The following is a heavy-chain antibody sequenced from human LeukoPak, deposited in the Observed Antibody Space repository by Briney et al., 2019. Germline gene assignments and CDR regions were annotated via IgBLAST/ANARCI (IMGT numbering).Heavy chain of an antibody. J-gene: IGHJ4*02. D-gene: IGHD3-22*01. CDR3: AKGTKVIVVDNYFDY. Sequence: GGSLRLSCAASGFTFSNYAMSWVRQAPGKGLEWVSAISGNGGGTYYADSVKGRFTISRDNTKKMLFLQMKSLRDETAAVYYWAKGTKVIVVDNYFDYWGQGTLVTVSS. CDR1: GFTFSNYA. CDR2: ISGNGGGT. V-gene: IGHV3-23*01.